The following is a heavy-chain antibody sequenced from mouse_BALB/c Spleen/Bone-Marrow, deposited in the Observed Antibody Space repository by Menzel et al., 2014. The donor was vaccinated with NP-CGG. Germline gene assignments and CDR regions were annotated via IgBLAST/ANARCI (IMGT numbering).Heavy chain of an antibody. J-gene: IGHJ3*01. CDR2: IWSDGST. CDR1: GFSLTSYG. CDR3: ARHDNDGYYLAY. D-gene: IGHD2-3*01. V-gene: IGHV2-6-1*01. Sequence: VQLQESGPGLVAPSQSLSITCTISGFSLTSYGVHWVRQPPGKGLEWLVVIWSDGSTTYNSALKSRLSISKDNSKSQVFLKMNSLQTDDTAMYYCARHDNDGYYLAYWGQGTLVTVPA.